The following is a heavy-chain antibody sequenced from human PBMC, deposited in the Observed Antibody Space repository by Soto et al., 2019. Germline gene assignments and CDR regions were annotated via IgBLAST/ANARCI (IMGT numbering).Heavy chain of an antibody. V-gene: IGHV1-69*13. CDR3: ARGRGGSSADFHYYYGMDV. D-gene: IGHD6-6*01. CDR1: GGTLSSYA. CDR2: IIPIFGTA. J-gene: IGHJ6*02. Sequence: GASVKVSCKASGGTLSSYAISWVRQAPGQGLEWMGGIIPIFGTANYAQKFQGRVTITADESTSTAYMELSSLRSEDTAVYYCARGRGGSSADFHYYYGMDVWGQGTTVTVSS.